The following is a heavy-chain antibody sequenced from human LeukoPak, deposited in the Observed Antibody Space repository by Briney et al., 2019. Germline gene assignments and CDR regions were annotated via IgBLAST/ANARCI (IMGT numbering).Heavy chain of an antibody. CDR1: GFTFSSYA. CDR3: AKDLASVVGASQVDDH. CDR2: ISGSGGST. Sequence: GGSLRLSCAASGFTFSSYAMSWVRQAPGKGLEWVSAISGSGGSTYYADSVKGRFTISRDNSKNTLYLQMNSLRAEDTAVYYCAKDLASVVGASQVDDHWGQGTLVTVSS. D-gene: IGHD1-26*01. V-gene: IGHV3-23*01. J-gene: IGHJ4*02.